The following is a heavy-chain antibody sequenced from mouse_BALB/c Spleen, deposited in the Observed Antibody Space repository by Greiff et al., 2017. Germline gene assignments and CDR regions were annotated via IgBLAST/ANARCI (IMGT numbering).Heavy chain of an antibody. CDR2: IYPGDGDT. Sequence: VQLQQSGAELVRPGSSVKISCKASGYAFSSYWMNWVKQRPGQGLEWIGQIYPGDGDTNYNGKFKGKATLTADKSSSTAYMQLSSLTSEDSAVYFCARGGGYYGSSYERGAMDYWGQGTSVTVSS. D-gene: IGHD1-1*01. V-gene: IGHV1-80*01. J-gene: IGHJ4*01. CDR3: ARGGGYYGSSYERGAMDY. CDR1: GYAFSSYW.